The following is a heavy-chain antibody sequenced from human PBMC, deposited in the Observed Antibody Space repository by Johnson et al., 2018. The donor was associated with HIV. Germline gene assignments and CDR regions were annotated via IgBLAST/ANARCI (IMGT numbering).Heavy chain of an antibody. V-gene: IGHV3-30-3*01. D-gene: IGHD5-18*01. CDR1: GFTFSSYA. CDR2: ISYDGSNK. Sequence: VQLVESGGGVVQPGRSLRLSCAASGFTFSSYAMHWVRQAPGKGLEWVAVISYDGSNKYYADSVTGRFTISRDNSKNTLYLQMNSLRAEDTAVYYCSKGAPSGYRAFDIWGQGTMVTVSS. J-gene: IGHJ3*02. CDR3: SKGAPSGYRAFDI.